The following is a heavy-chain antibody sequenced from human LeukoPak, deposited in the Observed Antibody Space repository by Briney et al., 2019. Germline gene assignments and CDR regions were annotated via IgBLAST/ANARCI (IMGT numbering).Heavy chain of an antibody. CDR2: INAGNDNT. D-gene: IGHD2-15*01. CDR3: ARDLGYCTGGTCYPNWFDP. Sequence: WASVEVSCKASGYTFTSYAMHWARQAPGQRLEWMGWINAGNDNTKYSQKFQGRVTITRDTSASTAYMELSSLRSEDTAVYYCARDLGYCTGGTCYPNWFDPWGQGTLVTVSS. V-gene: IGHV1-3*01. CDR1: GYTFTSYA. J-gene: IGHJ5*02.